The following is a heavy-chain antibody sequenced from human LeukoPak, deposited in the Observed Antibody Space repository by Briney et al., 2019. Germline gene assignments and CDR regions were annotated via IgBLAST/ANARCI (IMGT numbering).Heavy chain of an antibody. D-gene: IGHD6-6*01. CDR3: VRSLVN. CDR1: GYNFTGNF. J-gene: IGHJ4*02. CDR2: INSNSGIT. V-gene: IGHV1-2*02. Sequence: GASVKVSCKASGYNFTGNFIHWVRQAPGQGLEWMGWINSNSGITKYTQKFQGRITMTRDTSIRTAYMELRSLISDDTAMYYCVRSLVNCGRGTLVTVSS.